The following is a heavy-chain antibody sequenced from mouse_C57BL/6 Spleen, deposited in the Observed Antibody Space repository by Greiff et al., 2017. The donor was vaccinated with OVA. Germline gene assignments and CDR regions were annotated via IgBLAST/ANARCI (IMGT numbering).Heavy chain of an antibody. D-gene: IGHD4-1*01. J-gene: IGHJ3*01. CDR3: SPNCDHAWFAY. Sequence: VQLQQSVAELVRPGASVKLSCTASGFNIKNTYMHWVKQRPEQGLEWIGRIGPANGNTKYAPKFQGRATITADKSYNTAYLQLSSLTSEYTSIYYGSPNCDHAWFAYWGQGTLVTVSA. CDR1: GFNIKNTY. V-gene: IGHV14-3*01. CDR2: IGPANGNT.